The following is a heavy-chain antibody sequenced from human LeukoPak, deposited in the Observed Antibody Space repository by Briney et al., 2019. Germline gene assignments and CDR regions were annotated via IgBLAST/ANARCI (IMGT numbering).Heavy chain of an antibody. J-gene: IGHJ5*02. CDR3: ARVVYSGSCPQFDP. D-gene: IGHD1-26*01. CDR1: GGTFSSYA. V-gene: IGHV1-69*05. Sequence: SVKVSCKASGGTFSSYAISWVRQAPGQGLEWMGGIIPIFGTANYAQKFQGRVTITTDESTSTAYMELSSLRSEDTAVYYCARVVYSGSCPQFDPWGQGTLVTVSS. CDR2: IIPIFGTA.